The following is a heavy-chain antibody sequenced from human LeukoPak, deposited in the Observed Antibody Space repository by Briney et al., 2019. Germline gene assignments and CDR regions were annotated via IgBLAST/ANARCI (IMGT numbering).Heavy chain of an antibody. CDR1: GFTFSSYW. D-gene: IGHD6-6*01. J-gene: IGHJ4*02. V-gene: IGHV3-74*01. CDR3: ARAAYSSSPDY. Sequence: SGGSLRLSCAASGFTFSSYWMVWVRQAPGRGLLWVSHIDSDGSSTGNADSVKGRFTMSRDNAKNTLYLQMNSLRAEDTAVYFCARAAYSSSPDYWGQGTLVAVSS. CDR2: IDSDGSST.